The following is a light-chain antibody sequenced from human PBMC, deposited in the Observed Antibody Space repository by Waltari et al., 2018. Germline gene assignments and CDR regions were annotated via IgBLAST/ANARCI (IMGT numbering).Light chain of an antibody. CDR3: QSYDSSNQV. CDR2: EDN. CDR1: SGSIASNY. J-gene: IGLJ2*01. V-gene: IGLV6-57*03. Sequence: NFMLTQPHSVSESPGKTVTISCTRSSGSIASNYVQWYQHRPGRAPTTVIDEDNQRPSWVPDRFSGSIDSSSNSAALTISGLKTEDEADYYCQSYDSSNQVFGGGTKLTVL.